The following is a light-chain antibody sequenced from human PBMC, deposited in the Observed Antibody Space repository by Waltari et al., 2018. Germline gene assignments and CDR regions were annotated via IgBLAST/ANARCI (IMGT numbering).Light chain of an antibody. CDR1: QSVSSN. Sequence: ETVMTQSPATLSVSPGERATLSCRASQSVSSNLAWYQQKPGQAPRLLIYGASIRATGIPARFSGSGSGTEFTLTISSLQSEDFAVYYCQQYNNLYTFGQGTKLEI. J-gene: IGKJ2*01. CDR2: GAS. CDR3: QQYNNLYT. V-gene: IGKV3-15*01.